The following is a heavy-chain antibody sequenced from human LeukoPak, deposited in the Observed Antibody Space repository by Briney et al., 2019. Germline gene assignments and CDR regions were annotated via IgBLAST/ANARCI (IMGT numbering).Heavy chain of an antibody. CDR3: ARGTYTYFDS. V-gene: IGHV4-59*08. Sequence: SETLSLTCAVYGGSFGGYDWIWIRQPPGKGLEWIGNMYYSGSTTYNPSLKSRVTISVEKSKTQFSLKVNSVTAADTAVYYCARGTYTYFDSWGQGTLVTVSS. J-gene: IGHJ4*02. D-gene: IGHD1-1*01. CDR1: GGSFGGYD. CDR2: MYYSGST.